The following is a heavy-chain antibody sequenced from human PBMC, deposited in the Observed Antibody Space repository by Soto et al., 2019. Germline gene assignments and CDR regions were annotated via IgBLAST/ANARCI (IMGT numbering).Heavy chain of an antibody. CDR2: IYYSGST. J-gene: IGHJ4*02. V-gene: IGHV4-39*01. Sequence: QLQLQESGPGLVKPSATLSLTCTVSGGAISRSNFYWACIRHPPGKWLEWIGSIYYSGSTYVSPSLKSRVTISVDSSKNQFSLKLNSVTAADTAVYYWARLPKYCSGGTCGVYWGQGTLVIVSS. CDR1: GGAISRSNFY. D-gene: IGHD2-15*01. CDR3: ARLPKYCSGGTCGVY.